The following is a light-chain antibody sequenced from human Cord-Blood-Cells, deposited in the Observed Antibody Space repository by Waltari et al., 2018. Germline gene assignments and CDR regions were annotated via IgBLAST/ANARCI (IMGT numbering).Light chain of an antibody. CDR3: SSYTSSSTLVV. CDR2: DVS. V-gene: IGLV2-14*01. Sequence: HSALIQPASAAGSPGQSRTRSCSGPWCDFGGYHYLSRYQKHPGKAPKLMIYDVSNRPSGVSNRFSGSKPGTTASLTISGLQAEDEADYYCSSYTSSSTLVVFGTGTKVTVL. J-gene: IGLJ1*01. CDR1: WCDFGGYHY.